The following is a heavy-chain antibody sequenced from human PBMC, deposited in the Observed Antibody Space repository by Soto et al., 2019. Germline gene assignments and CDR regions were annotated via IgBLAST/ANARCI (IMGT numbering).Heavy chain of an antibody. D-gene: IGHD1-1*01. CDR1: GYTITQLY. V-gene: IGHV1-24*01. Sequence: ASLEVSRKISGYTITQLYMHWVGQAPGKGLEWMGGFDPEDGETIYAQKFQGRVTMTEDTSTDTAYMELSSLRPEDTAVYYCATVGTRKNAFDICGQGTMVTVSS. CDR2: FDPEDGET. CDR3: ATVGTRKNAFDI. J-gene: IGHJ3*02.